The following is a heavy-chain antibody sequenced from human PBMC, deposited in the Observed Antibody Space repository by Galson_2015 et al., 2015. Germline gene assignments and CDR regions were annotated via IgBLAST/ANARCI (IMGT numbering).Heavy chain of an antibody. V-gene: IGHV3-30-3*01. CDR1: GFSFSSNA. J-gene: IGHJ4*02. D-gene: IGHD6-19*01. Sequence: SLRLSCAASGFSFSSNAMHWVRQAPGKGLEWVAVISYDGNNKYYADSVKGRFIISRDESKNMLYLQMNSLRAEDTAVYYCARDGNSGWYLDYWGQGTLVTVSS. CDR3: ARDGNSGWYLDY. CDR2: ISYDGNNK.